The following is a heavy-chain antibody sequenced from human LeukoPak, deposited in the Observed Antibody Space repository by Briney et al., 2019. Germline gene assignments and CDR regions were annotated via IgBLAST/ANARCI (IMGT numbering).Heavy chain of an antibody. D-gene: IGHD2-15*01. V-gene: IGHV4-61*02. CDR2: IHTSGSI. CDR3: ARYCSGGRCSST. Sequence: SGTLSLTCTVSGCAISSANYYWSWIRQPAGKRLEWIGRIHTSGSIDYNPSLKSRVIISVDTSKNQFSLTLSSVTAADTAVYCCARYCSGGRCSSTWGQGTLVTVSS. J-gene: IGHJ5*02. CDR1: GCAISSANYY.